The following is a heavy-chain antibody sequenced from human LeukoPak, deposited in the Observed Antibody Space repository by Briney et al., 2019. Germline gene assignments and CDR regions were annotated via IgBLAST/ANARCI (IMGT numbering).Heavy chain of an antibody. CDR2: INHSGST. CDR1: GGSFSGYY. CDR3: ARGVYYDSSGYYPFDY. V-gene: IGHV4-34*01. Sequence: SETLSLTCAVYGGSFSGYYWSWIRQPPGKGLEWIREINHSGSTNYNPSLKSRVTISVDTSKNQFSLKLSSVTAADTAVYYCARGVYYDSSGYYPFDYWGQGTLVTVSS. D-gene: IGHD3-22*01. J-gene: IGHJ4*02.